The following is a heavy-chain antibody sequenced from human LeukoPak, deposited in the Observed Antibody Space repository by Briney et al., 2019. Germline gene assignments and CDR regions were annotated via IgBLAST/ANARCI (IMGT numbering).Heavy chain of an antibody. V-gene: IGHV1-2*02. Sequence: ASVKVSCKASGYTFTGYYMHWVRQAPGQGLEWMGWINPNSGGTNYARKFQGRVTMTRDTSISTAYMELSRLRSDDTAVYYCATHSSGWYKDLGYWGQGTLVTVSS. CDR2: INPNSGGT. J-gene: IGHJ4*02. CDR1: GYTFTGYY. D-gene: IGHD6-19*01. CDR3: ATHSSGWYKDLGY.